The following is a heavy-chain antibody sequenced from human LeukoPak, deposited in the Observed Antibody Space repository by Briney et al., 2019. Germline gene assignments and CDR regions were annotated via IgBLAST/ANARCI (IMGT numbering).Heavy chain of an antibody. CDR1: GYTLTELS. V-gene: IGHV1-24*01. CDR2: FDPEDGET. Sequence: GASVKVSCKVSGYTLTELSMHWVRQAPGKGLEWMGGFDPEDGETIYAQRFQGRVTMTEDTSTDTAYMELSSLRSEDTAVYYCATNPITMIVVEYFDYWGQGTLVTVSS. J-gene: IGHJ4*02. CDR3: ATNPITMIVVEYFDY. D-gene: IGHD3-22*01.